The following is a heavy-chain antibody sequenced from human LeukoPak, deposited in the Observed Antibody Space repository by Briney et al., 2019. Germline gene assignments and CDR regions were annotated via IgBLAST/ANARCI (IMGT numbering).Heavy chain of an antibody. CDR2: IYYTGSA. J-gene: IGHJ4*02. CDR1: GGSISNCY. CDR3: ARGSSWFFI. Sequence: SETLSLTCTVSGGSISNCYWSWIRQSPGKGLEWIGYIYYTGSATYNSSLKSRVTISVDRSKNQFSLKLDSVTAADTALYYCARGSSWFFIWGQGTLVTVSS. D-gene: IGHD6-19*01. V-gene: IGHV4-59*01.